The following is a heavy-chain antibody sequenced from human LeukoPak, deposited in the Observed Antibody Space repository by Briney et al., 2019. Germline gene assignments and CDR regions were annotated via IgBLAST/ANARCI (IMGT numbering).Heavy chain of an antibody. Sequence: PGRSLRLSCAASGFTFDDYAMHWVRQAPGKGLEWVSGISWNSGSIAYADSVKGRFTISRDNTKNSLYLQMISLRPEDTAFYYCAKGPSYSSGWSAEYFQHWGQGTLVTVSS. CDR2: ISWNSGSI. D-gene: IGHD6-19*01. V-gene: IGHV3-9*01. CDR1: GFTFDDYA. J-gene: IGHJ1*01. CDR3: AKGPSYSSGWSAEYFQH.